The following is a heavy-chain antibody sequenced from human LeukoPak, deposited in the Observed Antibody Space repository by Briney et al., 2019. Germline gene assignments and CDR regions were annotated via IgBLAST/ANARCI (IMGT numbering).Heavy chain of an antibody. CDR1: GYTCTSYG. CDR3: ARDSMTWGDYVDY. J-gene: IGHJ4*02. Sequence: ASVKVSCKASGYTCTSYGISWVRQAPGQGLEWLGYISAYNGDTRYAQRLQGRVTMTTDTSTSTAYLDLRRLRSDDTAIYYCARDSMTWGDYVDYWGQGTLVTVSS. CDR2: ISAYNGDT. V-gene: IGHV1-18*01. D-gene: IGHD7-27*01.